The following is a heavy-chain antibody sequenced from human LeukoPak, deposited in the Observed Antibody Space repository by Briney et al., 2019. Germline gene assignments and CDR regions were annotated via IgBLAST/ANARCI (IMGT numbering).Heavy chain of an antibody. CDR1: GFSFSSYT. CDR3: ARDLGGYSSSSTGY. J-gene: IGHJ4*02. Sequence: GGSLRLSCAASGFSFSSYTMNWARQAPGKGLEWVSSISGSGIYMYYADSVKGRFTIFRDNAENSLYLQMDSLGVEDTAVFYCARDLGGYSSSSTGYWGQGTLVTVSS. D-gene: IGHD6-6*01. V-gene: IGHV3-21*06. CDR2: ISGSGIYM.